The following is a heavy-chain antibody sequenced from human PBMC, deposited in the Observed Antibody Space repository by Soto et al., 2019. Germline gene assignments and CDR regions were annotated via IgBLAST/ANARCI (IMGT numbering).Heavy chain of an antibody. Sequence: QVQLQESGPGLVKPSQTLSLTCTVSGGSISSGDYYWGWIRQPPGKGLEWSGYIYYSGSTYYNPSIKSRVTRSVDTSNNQFSLKLSSVTAADTAVYYCARASPVVTDVWGQGTTVTVSS. CDR2: IYYSGST. CDR3: ARASPVVTDV. CDR1: GGSISSGDYY. V-gene: IGHV4-30-4*01. D-gene: IGHD5-18*01. J-gene: IGHJ6*02.